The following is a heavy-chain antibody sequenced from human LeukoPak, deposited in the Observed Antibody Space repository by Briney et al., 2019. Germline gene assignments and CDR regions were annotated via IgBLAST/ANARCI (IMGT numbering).Heavy chain of an antibody. V-gene: IGHV1-69*05. CDR2: IIPIFGTA. CDR1: GGTFSSYA. CDR3: ARDVTELTYTGTTFIRAFDI. J-gene: IGHJ3*02. Sequence: SVKVSCKASGGTFSSYAISWVRQAPGQGLEWMGGIIPIFGTANYAQKFQGRVTITTDESMSTAYMELSSLRSEDTAVYYCARDVTELTYTGTTFIRAFDIWGQGTMVTVSS. D-gene: IGHD1-7*01.